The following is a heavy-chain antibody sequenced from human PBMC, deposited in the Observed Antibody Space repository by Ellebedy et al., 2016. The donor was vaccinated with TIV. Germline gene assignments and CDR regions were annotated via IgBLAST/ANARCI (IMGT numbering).Heavy chain of an antibody. CDR2: ISAYNGNT. CDR3: ARYCNSTTCSNWFDP. J-gene: IGHJ5*02. CDR1: GYTFTSYG. V-gene: IGHV1-18*04. Sequence: AASVKVSCKTSGYTFTSYGISWVRQAPGQGLEWMGWISAYNGNTNYAQMLQGRVTMTTDTFTSTADMDLRSLRSDDTAVYYCARYCNSTTCSNWFDPWGQGTLVTVSS. D-gene: IGHD2-2*01.